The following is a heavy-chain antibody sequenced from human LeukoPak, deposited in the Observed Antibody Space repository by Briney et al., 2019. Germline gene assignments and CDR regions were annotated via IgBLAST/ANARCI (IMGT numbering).Heavy chain of an antibody. Sequence: SETLSLTCTVSGGSISSYYWSWIRQPPGKGLEWIAYISDIGSINYNPSLKSRVTIPLETSKNQFSLKLSSVTAADTAVYYCAGHHPRNTVDFWGQGTLVTVSS. CDR2: ISDIGSI. CDR1: GGSISSYY. J-gene: IGHJ4*02. V-gene: IGHV4-59*08. D-gene: IGHD2-8*02. CDR3: AGHHPRNTVDF.